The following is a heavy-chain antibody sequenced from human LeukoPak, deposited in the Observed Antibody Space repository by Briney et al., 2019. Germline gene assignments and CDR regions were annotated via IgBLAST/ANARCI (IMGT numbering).Heavy chain of an antibody. V-gene: IGHV3-20*04. D-gene: IGHD3-10*01. CDR3: AREGYYGSGSPYYYYYMDV. Sequence: GGSLRLSCAASGFTFYDYGMSWVRQAPGKGLEWVSGINWNGGSTGYADSVKGRFTISRDNAKNSLYLQMNSLRAEDTALYYCAREGYYGSGSPYYYYYMDVWGKGTTVTVSS. CDR1: GFTFYDYG. J-gene: IGHJ6*03. CDR2: INWNGGST.